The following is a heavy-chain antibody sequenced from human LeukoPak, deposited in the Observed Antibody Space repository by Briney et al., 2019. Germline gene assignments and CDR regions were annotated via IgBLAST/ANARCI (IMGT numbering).Heavy chain of an antibody. CDR2: IYYSGST. Sequence: SQTLSLTCAVSGGSISSGGYSWSWIRQHPGKGLEWIGYIYYSGSTYYNPSLKSRVTISVDTSKNQFSLKLSSVTAADTAVYYCARVERGPYYFDYWGQGTLVTVSS. D-gene: IGHD1-26*01. J-gene: IGHJ4*02. CDR1: GGSISSGGYS. CDR3: ARVERGPYYFDY. V-gene: IGHV4-31*11.